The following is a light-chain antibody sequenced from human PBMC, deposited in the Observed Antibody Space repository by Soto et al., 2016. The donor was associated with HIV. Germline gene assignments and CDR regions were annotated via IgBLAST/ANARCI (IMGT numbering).Light chain of an antibody. V-gene: IGLV3-1*01. CDR1: KLWEKY. CDR2: QDA. CDR3: QAWDSSTGV. Sequence: SYELTQPPSESVSPGQTARITCSGDKLWEKYVSWYQQKPGQSPVLVIYQDAMRPSGIPERFSGSNSGNTATLTISGTQTMDEADYYCQAWDSSTGVFGGGTELTVL. J-gene: IGLJ2*01.